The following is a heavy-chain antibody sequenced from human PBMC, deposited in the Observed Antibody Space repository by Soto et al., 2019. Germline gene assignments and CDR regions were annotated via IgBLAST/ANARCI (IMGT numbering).Heavy chain of an antibody. V-gene: IGHV3-33*01. CDR1: GFTFNDYG. CDR2: IWYDGSNK. CDR3: ARVKVARWDLDL. J-gene: IGHJ2*01. D-gene: IGHD2-15*01. Sequence: QVQLVESGGGVVQSGRSLRLSCAASGFTFNDYGMHWVRQAPGKGLNWVAVIWYDGSNKDYADSVKGRFTISRDNSKNTLYLQMNSLRAEDMAVYYCARVKVARWDLDLWGRGTLVTVSS.